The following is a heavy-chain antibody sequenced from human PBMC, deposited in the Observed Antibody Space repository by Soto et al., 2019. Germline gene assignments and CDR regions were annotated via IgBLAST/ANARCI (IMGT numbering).Heavy chain of an antibody. D-gene: IGHD1-26*01. Sequence: ASVKVSFKASGYTFTGYYMHWVRQAPGQGLEWMGWVNPNSGGTNYAQKFQGWVTMTRDTSISIAYMELSRLRSDDTAVYYCARDQDGSYYFDYWGQGTLVTVSS. CDR3: ARDQDGSYYFDY. J-gene: IGHJ4*02. CDR2: VNPNSGGT. CDR1: GYTFTGYY. V-gene: IGHV1-2*04.